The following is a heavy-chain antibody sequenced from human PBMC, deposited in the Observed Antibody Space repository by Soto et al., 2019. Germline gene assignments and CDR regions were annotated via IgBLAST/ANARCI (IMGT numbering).Heavy chain of an antibody. Sequence: VASVKVSCKASGYTFTSYYMHSVRQAPGQGLEWMGIINPSGGSTSYAQKFQGRVTMTRDTSTSTVYMELSSLRPEDTAVYYCARIAVAETLNDYWGQGTLVTVSS. V-gene: IGHV1-46*01. J-gene: IGHJ4*02. CDR3: ARIAVAETLNDY. CDR2: INPSGGST. D-gene: IGHD6-19*01. CDR1: GYTFTSYY.